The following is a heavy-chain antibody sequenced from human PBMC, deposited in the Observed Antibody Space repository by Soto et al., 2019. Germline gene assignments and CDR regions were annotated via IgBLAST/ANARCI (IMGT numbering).Heavy chain of an antibody. V-gene: IGHV4-34*01. D-gene: IGHD5-12*01. CDR1: GGSFSGYY. CDR3: ARELEMARLANPYYFDY. Sequence: QVQLQQWGAGLLKPSETLSLTCAVYGGSFSGYYWSWIRQPPGKGLEWIGEINHSGSTNYHPSLRSRVTISVDTSKNQFSLKLSSVTAADTAVYYCARELEMARLANPYYFDYWGQGTLVTVSS. J-gene: IGHJ4*02. CDR2: INHSGST.